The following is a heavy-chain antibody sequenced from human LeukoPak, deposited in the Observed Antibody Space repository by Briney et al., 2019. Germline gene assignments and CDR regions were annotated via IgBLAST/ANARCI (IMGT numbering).Heavy chain of an antibody. D-gene: IGHD3-22*01. J-gene: IGHJ4*02. Sequence: GGSLRLSCAASGFTFSSYNMNWVRQAPGKGLEWVAIISYDGSNEYYADSVKGRFTIPRDNSKNTLYLQMNSLRAEDTAVYYCAKDLALSGTYYYDSSGYSEKAKRHPREVAGKTDYWGQGTLVTVSS. V-gene: IGHV3-30*04. CDR3: AKDLALSGTYYYDSSGYSEKAKRHPREVAGKTDY. CDR1: GFTFSSYN. CDR2: ISYDGSNE.